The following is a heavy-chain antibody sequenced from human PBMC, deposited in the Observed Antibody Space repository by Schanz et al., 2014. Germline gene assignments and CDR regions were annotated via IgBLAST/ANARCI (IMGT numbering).Heavy chain of an antibody. V-gene: IGHV3-23*01. Sequence: EVQLLESGGGLVQPGGSLRLSCAASGFTFSSYAMSWVRQAPGKGLEWVSPISNSGGSTYYADAVKVQFTITRDNAKTTFSLQMNILRAEDAAVYYYARASDRRKIDFDHWGRGTLVTVSS. J-gene: IGHJ4*02. D-gene: IGHD2-21*02. CDR2: ISNSGGST. CDR1: GFTFSSYA. CDR3: ARASDRRKIDFDH.